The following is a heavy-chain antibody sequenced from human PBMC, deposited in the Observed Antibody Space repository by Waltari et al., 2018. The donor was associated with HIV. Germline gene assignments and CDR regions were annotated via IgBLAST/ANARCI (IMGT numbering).Heavy chain of an antibody. CDR2: IYSGGST. CDR1: GFTVSSNY. D-gene: IGHD3-22*01. Sequence: EVQLVESGGGLIQPGGSLRLSCAASGFTVSSNYMSWVRQDPGKGLEWVSVIYSGGSTYYADSVKGRFTISRDNSKNTLYLQMNSLRAEDTAVYYCARYYYDSSGYYHGYFQHWGQGTLVTVSS. J-gene: IGHJ1*01. CDR3: ARYYYDSSGYYHGYFQH. V-gene: IGHV3-53*01.